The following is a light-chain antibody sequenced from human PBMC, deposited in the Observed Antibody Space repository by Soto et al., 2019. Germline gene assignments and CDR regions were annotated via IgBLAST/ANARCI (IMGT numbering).Light chain of an antibody. CDR1: LSVSVY. CDR3: HQRQYWPPIT. V-gene: IGKV3-11*01. J-gene: IGKJ5*01. Sequence: VVLTQSPATLSLSPGERATLPRRTSLSVSVYLDWYQQKPGQAPRLLISDASNRATGIPARFSGSGSGTDFTLTISSLEPEDFAVYYCHQRQYWPPITFGQGTRLEIK. CDR2: DAS.